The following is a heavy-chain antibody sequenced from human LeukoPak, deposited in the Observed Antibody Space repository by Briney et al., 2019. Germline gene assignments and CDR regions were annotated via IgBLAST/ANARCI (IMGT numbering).Heavy chain of an antibody. Sequence: PGGSLRLSCTASGFTFGDYAMHWVRQAPGKGPEWVAGISWNSGNIGYADSVKGRFTISRDNAKNSLYLQMNSLRAEDTAVYYCARLYRGRGDYWGQGTLVTVSS. J-gene: IGHJ4*02. D-gene: IGHD3-16*01. CDR2: ISWNSGNI. V-gene: IGHV3-9*01. CDR1: GFTFGDYA. CDR3: ARLYRGRGDY.